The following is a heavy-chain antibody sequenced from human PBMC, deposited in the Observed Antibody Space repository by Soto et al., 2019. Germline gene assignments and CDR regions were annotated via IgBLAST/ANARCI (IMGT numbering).Heavy chain of an antibody. CDR2: INPLKGDT. D-gene: IGHD2-2*01. CDR1: GYTFTTYG. J-gene: IGHJ3*01. Sequence: QLVQSGGEMKKAGASVKVSCKASGYTFTTYGITWVRQAPGQGLDWMGWINPLKGDTKSAANFQDRVTMTTDTSTRTAYMELRSLRSDDTAVYYCARVKVPAAVLGAFDVWGQGTLVTVSS. CDR3: ARVKVPAAVLGAFDV. V-gene: IGHV1-18*01.